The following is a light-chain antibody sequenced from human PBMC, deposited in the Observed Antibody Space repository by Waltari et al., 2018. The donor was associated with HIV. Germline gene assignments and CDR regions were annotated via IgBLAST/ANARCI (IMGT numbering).Light chain of an antibody. CDR1: SSDAGLYSF. CDR3: SSYTSSNIRV. J-gene: IGLJ1*01. Sequence: QSALTQPASVSGSPGQSITISCTGTSSDAGLYSFVSWYQQHPGKAPRLMIYDVSNRPSGVSIRFSGSKSGDTASLTISGLQAEDEADYYCSSYTSSNIRVFGTGTKVTVL. V-gene: IGLV2-14*03. CDR2: DVS.